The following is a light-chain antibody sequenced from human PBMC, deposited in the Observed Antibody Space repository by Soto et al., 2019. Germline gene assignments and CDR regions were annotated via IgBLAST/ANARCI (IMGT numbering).Light chain of an antibody. CDR2: GAS. Sequence: EIVLTQSPATLSLSPGEIATLSCRPSQTVNSNYLAWYQQKPGQAPRLLISGASIRATGVPNRFSGSGSGTDFTLTITRLEPEDFAVYYCQQYGTSPLTFGGGTKVDI. J-gene: IGKJ4*01. CDR1: QTVNSNY. V-gene: IGKV3-20*01. CDR3: QQYGTSPLT.